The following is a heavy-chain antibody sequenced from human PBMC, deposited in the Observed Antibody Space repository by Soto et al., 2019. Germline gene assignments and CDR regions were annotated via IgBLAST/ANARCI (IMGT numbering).Heavy chain of an antibody. D-gene: IGHD6-13*01. V-gene: IGHV3-9*01. CDR3: AKGGSATSITTAGTDNRFDP. CDR1: GFTFDDYA. CDR2: ISWSGGHI. Sequence: EVQLVESGGGLVQPGRSLRLSCAAAGFTFDDYAMYWVRQAPGRGLEWVSAISWSGGHIAYADSVKGRFTISRDNAKSFLYLQMNSLRVEDSDLYYCAKGGSATSITTAGTDNRFDPWGEGTLVTVSS. J-gene: IGHJ5*02.